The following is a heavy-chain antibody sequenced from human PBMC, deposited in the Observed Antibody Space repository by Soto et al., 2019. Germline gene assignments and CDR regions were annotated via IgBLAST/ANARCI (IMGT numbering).Heavy chain of an antibody. CDR1: GGSISSYY. J-gene: IGHJ5*02. V-gene: IGHV4-59*01. CDR3: ARGGSWYSGWFDP. D-gene: IGHD6-13*01. CDR2: IYYSGST. Sequence: KASETLSLSCTVSGGSISSYYWSWIRQPPGKGLEWIGYIYYSGSTNYNPSLKSRVTISVDTSKNQFSLKLSSVTAADTAVYYCARGGSWYSGWFDPWGQGTLVTVSS.